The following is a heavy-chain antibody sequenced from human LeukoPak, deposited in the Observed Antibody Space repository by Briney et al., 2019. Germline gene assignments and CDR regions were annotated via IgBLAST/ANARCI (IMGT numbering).Heavy chain of an antibody. V-gene: IGHV4-31*03. CDR2: KYYSGSA. CDR3: ATPYCSGISCLDVFNM. CDR1: GVSISDGRYY. J-gene: IGHJ3*02. D-gene: IGHD2-15*01. Sequence: SSETLSLTCSVSGVSISDGRYYWTWLRQHPGKGLEWIGYKYYSGSAKYNPSLKSRLTISVDPSKNQFSLQLRSVTAADTAMYYCATPYCSGISCLDVFNMWGKGTMVTVSS.